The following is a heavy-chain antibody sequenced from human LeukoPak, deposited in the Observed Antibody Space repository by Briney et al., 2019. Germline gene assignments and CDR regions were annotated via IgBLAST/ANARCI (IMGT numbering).Heavy chain of an antibody. CDR1: GFTFSSYA. D-gene: IGHD2-15*01. CDR3: TRFPWAHCSEC. J-gene: IGHJ3*01. Sequence: GGSLRLSCAASGFTFSSYAMSWVRQAPGKGLEWVSVIYSGGNTYYTDSVKGRFAISRDNSKNTVFLQMNNLRAEDTAVYYCTRFPWAHCSECWGQGTMVTVSS. CDR2: IYSGGNT. V-gene: IGHV3-23*03.